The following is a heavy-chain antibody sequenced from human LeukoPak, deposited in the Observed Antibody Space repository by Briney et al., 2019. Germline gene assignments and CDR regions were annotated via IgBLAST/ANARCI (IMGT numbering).Heavy chain of an antibody. V-gene: IGHV4-59*01. CDR2: VFYSGST. Sequence: SETLSLTCTVSDDSIKNYFWTWIRQSPGKGLEWIGYVFYSGSTSYNPSLRSRLTMSVDTSKSQFSLNLKSVTAADTAVYYCARGNSNGLFDYWGQGTLVTVSS. CDR1: DDSIKNYF. D-gene: IGHD6-19*01. J-gene: IGHJ4*02. CDR3: ARGNSNGLFDY.